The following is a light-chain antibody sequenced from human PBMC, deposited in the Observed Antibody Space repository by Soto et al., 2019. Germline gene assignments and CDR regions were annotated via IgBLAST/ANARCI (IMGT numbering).Light chain of an antibody. J-gene: IGKJ4*01. Sequence: AIQLTQSPTSLSASVGDRISIACRASQGIGTALAWYHQKSGQPPKLLIYDASNLESGVPSRFSGSGSGTDFTLTISSLQPEDFATYYCQQFKNYPLTFGGGTKVDIK. CDR3: QQFKNYPLT. CDR1: QGIGTA. V-gene: IGKV1D-13*01. CDR2: DAS.